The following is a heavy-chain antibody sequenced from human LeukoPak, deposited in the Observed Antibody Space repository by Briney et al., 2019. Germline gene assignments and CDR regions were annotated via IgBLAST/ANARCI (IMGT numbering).Heavy chain of an antibody. CDR3: ARRRGYCTNGVCSMDRYYYYYYGMDV. D-gene: IGHD2-8*01. CDR2: IIPIFGTA. V-gene: IGHV1-69*13. CDR1: RGTFSSYA. J-gene: IGHJ6*01. Sequence: ASVKVSCKASRGTFSSYAISWVRQAPGQGLEWMGGIIPIFGTANYAQKFQGRVTITADESTSTAYMELSSLRSEDTAVYYCARRRGYCTNGVCSMDRYYYYYYGMDVWGKGPRSPSPQ.